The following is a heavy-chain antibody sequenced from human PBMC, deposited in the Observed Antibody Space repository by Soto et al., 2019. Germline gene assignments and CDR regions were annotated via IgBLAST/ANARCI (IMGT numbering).Heavy chain of an antibody. Sequence: GGSLRLSCAASGFTFSNAWMSWVRQAPGKGLEWVARIKSKTDGGTTEYAAPVKGRFTISRDDSKNTLYLQMNSLKTEDTAVYYCTTGWIWTYAFDFWGQGTMVTVSS. J-gene: IGHJ3*01. D-gene: IGHD2-2*03. CDR1: GFTFSNAW. CDR3: TTGWIWTYAFDF. CDR2: IKSKTDGGTT. V-gene: IGHV3-15*01.